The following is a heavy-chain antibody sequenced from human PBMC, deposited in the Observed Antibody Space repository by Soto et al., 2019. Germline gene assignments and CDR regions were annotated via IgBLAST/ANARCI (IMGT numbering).Heavy chain of an antibody. CDR2: IYYSGST. CDR1: GGSISSSSYY. CDR3: ATRGYCSGGSCARVFGWFVW. D-gene: IGHD2-15*01. Sequence: QLQLQESGPGLVKPSETLSLTCTVSGGSISSSSYYWGWIRQPPGKGLEWIGSIYYSGSTYYNPSLKSRVTLSVDTSKNQFSLKLSSVTAADTAVYYCATRGYCSGGSCARVFGWFVWWGQGTLVTVSS. V-gene: IGHV4-39*01. J-gene: IGHJ5*01.